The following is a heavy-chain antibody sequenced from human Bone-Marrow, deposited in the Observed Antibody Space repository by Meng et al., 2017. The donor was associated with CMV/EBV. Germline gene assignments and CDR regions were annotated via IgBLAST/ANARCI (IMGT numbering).Heavy chain of an antibody. CDR3: ARFLVPAAISYYNGMDV. CDR1: GFTFSSYS. Sequence: GESLKISCAASGFTFSSYSMNWVRQAPGKGLEWVSSISSSSSYIYYADSVKGRFTISRDNAKNSLYLQMNSLRAEDTAVYYCARFLVPAAISYYNGMDVWGQGTTVTVSS. D-gene: IGHD2-2*01. V-gene: IGHV3-21*01. CDR2: ISSSSSYI. J-gene: IGHJ6*02.